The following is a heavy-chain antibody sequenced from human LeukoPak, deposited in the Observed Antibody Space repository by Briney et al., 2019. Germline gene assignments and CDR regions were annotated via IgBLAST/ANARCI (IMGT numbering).Heavy chain of an antibody. CDR2: ISSSSSYI. CDR1: GVTFSSYS. V-gene: IGHV3-21*04. CDR3: AKDMYGDYGGYFDY. D-gene: IGHD4-17*01. Sequence: GGSLRLSCAASGVTFSSYSMNWVRQAPGKGLEWVSSISSSSSYIYYADSVKGRFTISRDNAKNSLYLQMNSLRAEDMALYYCAKDMYGDYGGYFDYWGQGTLVTVSS. J-gene: IGHJ4*02.